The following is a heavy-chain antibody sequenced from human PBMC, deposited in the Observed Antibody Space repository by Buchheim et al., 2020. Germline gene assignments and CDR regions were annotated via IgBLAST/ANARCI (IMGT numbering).Heavy chain of an antibody. CDR1: GFTFSSYS. D-gene: IGHD5-18*01. V-gene: IGHV3-21*01. CDR2: ISSSSSNI. Sequence: EVQLVESGGGLVRPGGSLRLSCAASGFTFSSYSMNWVRQAPGKGLVWVSFISSSSSNIHYADSVKGRFTVSRDNAKNLLYLQMSSLRAEDTAIYYCAKVVTWSNTKWAIGSWGQGTL. J-gene: IGHJ4*02. CDR3: AKVVTWSNTKWAIGS.